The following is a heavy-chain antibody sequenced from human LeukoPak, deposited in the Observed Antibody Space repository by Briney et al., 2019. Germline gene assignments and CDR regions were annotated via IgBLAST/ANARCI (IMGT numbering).Heavy chain of an antibody. CDR1: GGSFSGYY. J-gene: IGHJ3*02. Sequence: SETLSLTCAVYGGSFSGYYWSWIRQPPGKGLEWIGEINHSGSTSYNPSLKSRVTISLDTSKNHFSLKLSSVTAADTTVYYCARARYCSGGSCYSFGAFDIWGQGTMVTVSS. CDR3: ARARYCSGGSCYSFGAFDI. CDR2: INHSGST. D-gene: IGHD2-15*01. V-gene: IGHV4-34*01.